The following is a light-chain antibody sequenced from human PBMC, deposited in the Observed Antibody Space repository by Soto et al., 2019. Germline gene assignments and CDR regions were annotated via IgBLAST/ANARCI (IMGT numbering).Light chain of an antibody. V-gene: IGKV3-15*01. CDR1: QSIYEK. CDR2: DTS. Sequence: EIVMTQSPATLSVSPGERVTLFCRASQSIYEKLAWYQQKPGQTPRLVIYDTSTRATGTPGSFSGSGSGTEFTLTISSLQSEDFAVYYCQQYNRLPLTFVVGTKVEIK. J-gene: IGKJ4*01. CDR3: QQYNRLPLT.